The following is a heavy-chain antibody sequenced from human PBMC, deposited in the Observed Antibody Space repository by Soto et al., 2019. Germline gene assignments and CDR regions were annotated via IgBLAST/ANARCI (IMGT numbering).Heavy chain of an antibody. CDR3: AKVREDLVLLVALDS. CDR1: GFRFGAYA. V-gene: IGHV3-30*18. Sequence: QVQLVESGGGVVQPGKSVRLSCAASGFRFGAYAMHWVRQAPGKGLEWVAVISEDGSRKYYRDSVKGRFTISRDNSKNTLFLQMNRPRLDDTAVYSCAKVREDLVLLVALDSWGQGTRVTVSS. CDR2: ISEDGSRK. J-gene: IGHJ4*02. D-gene: IGHD5-12*01.